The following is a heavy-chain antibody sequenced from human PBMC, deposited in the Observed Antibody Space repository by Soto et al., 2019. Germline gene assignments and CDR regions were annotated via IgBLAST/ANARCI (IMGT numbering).Heavy chain of an antibody. J-gene: IGHJ4*02. V-gene: IGHV4-30-4*01. CDR3: ARREIKGPIDY. D-gene: IGHD1-26*01. CDR1: GGSISSGDYY. CDR2: IYYSGTT. Sequence: SETLSLTCTVSGGSISSGDYYWSWIRQPPGKGLEWIGYIYYSGTTYYNPSLKSRVTMSVDTSKNQFSLKLTSVTAVDTAVYYCARREIKGPIDYCGQGTLVTVSS.